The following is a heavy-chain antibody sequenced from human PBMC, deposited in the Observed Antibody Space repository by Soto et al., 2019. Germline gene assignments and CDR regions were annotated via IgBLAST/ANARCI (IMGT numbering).Heavy chain of an antibody. CDR2: IYYSGST. V-gene: IGHV4-59*01. J-gene: IGHJ6*03. CDR3: ARGRLYYYSYMDV. CDR1: GGSISSYY. Sequence: PSETLSLTCTVSGGSISSYYWSWIRQPPGKGLEWIGYIYYSGSTNYNPSLKSRVTISVDTSKNQFSLKLSSVTAADTAVYYCARGRLYYYSYMDVWGKGTTVTVSS.